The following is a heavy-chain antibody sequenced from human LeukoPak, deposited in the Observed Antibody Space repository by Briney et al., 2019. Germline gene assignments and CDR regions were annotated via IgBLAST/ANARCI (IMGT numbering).Heavy chain of an antibody. Sequence: ASVKVSCKASGYTFTSYYMHWVRQAPGQGLEWMGIINPSGGSTSYAQKFQDRVTMTRDTSTSTVYMELSSLRSEDTAVYYCARIGHDLYQTFDSWGHGTLITVSS. CDR3: ARIGHDLYQTFDS. J-gene: IGHJ5*01. CDR2: INPSGGST. D-gene: IGHD2-2*01. V-gene: IGHV1-46*01. CDR1: GYTFTSYY.